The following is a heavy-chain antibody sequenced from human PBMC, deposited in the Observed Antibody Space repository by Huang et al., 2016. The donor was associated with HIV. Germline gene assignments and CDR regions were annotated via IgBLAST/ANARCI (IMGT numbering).Heavy chain of an antibody. V-gene: IGHV3-30*03. CDR2: ISYDEDNK. CDR1: GFTFSSYG. D-gene: IGHD3-3*01. J-gene: IGHJ4*02. CDR3: ARGPIRFLAWLLNFDY. Sequence: QILLIESGGGVVQPGRSLRLSCAASGFTFSSYGMHWVRQAPGKGLEWVAVISYDEDNKYYADSGRGRFTISRDKSKNTLYLQMNSLRIEDTAVYYCARGPIRFLAWLLNFDYWGQGALVTVSS.